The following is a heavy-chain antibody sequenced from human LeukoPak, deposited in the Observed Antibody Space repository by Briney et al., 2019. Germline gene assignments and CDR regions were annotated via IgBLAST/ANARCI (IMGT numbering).Heavy chain of an antibody. Sequence: SETLSLTCTVSGGSISSYYWSWIRQPPGKGLEWIGYIYYSGSTNYNPSLKSRVTISVDTSKNQFSLKLSSVTAADTAVYYCARGLRYNPVEAFDIWGQGTMVTVSS. V-gene: IGHV4-59*01. D-gene: IGHD1-14*01. J-gene: IGHJ3*02. CDR1: GGSISSYY. CDR2: IYYSGST. CDR3: ARGLRYNPVEAFDI.